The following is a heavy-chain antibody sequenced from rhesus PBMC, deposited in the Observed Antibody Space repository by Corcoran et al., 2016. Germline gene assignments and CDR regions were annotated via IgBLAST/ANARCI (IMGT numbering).Heavy chain of an antibody. CDR3: AGAGTPIAAGDFDY. Sequence: QVQLQESGPGLVKPSETLSLTCAVSGGSISDDYYWSWIRQPPGKGLEWIWYIYGSGGGTNYNPSLKNLVTISIDPSKDQFSLKLSSVTAADTAVYYCAGAGTPIAAGDFDYWGQGVLVTVSS. CDR2: IYGSGGGT. J-gene: IGHJ4*01. CDR1: GGSISDDYY. D-gene: IGHD6-13*01. V-gene: IGHV4-106*01.